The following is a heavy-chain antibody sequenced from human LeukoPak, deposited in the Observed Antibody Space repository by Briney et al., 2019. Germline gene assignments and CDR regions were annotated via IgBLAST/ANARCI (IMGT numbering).Heavy chain of an antibody. D-gene: IGHD4-17*01. CDR3: ARALVDYGDFDFDL. CDR1: GGSLSSGDYY. CDR2: IYYSGST. Sequence: SQTLSLTCIDSGGSLSSGDYYWSWIRQPPGKGLEWIGYIYYSGSTYYNPSLTSRVTISVDTSKNQFSLKLSSVTAADTAVYYCARALVDYGDFDFDLWGRGTLVTVSS. J-gene: IGHJ2*01. V-gene: IGHV4-30-4*01.